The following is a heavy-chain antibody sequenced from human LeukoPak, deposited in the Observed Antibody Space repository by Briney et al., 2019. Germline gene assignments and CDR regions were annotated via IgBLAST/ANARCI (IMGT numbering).Heavy chain of an antibody. D-gene: IGHD6-6*01. CDR1: GFTFSSYW. Sequence: GGSLRLSCAASGFTFSSYWMSWVRQAPGKGLEWVANIKQDGSEKYYVDSVKGRFTISRDNAKNSLYLQMNSLRAEDTAVYYRAGSSLGSLSAYRHFDYWGQGNLVTVSS. J-gene: IGHJ4*02. CDR3: AGSSLGSLSAYRHFDY. V-gene: IGHV3-7*01. CDR2: IKQDGSEK.